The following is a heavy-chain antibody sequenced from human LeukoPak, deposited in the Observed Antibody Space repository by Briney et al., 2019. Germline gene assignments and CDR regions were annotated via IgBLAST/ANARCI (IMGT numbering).Heavy chain of an antibody. J-gene: IGHJ4*02. CDR1: GFTFGDYA. V-gene: IGHV3-49*03. D-gene: IGHD5-24*01. Sequence: GGSLRLSCTSSGFTFGDYAMSWFRQAPGKGLEWVGFIRIEAQGGTTEYAASVKDRFTISRDDSKSIAYLQMNSLKTEDTAMYYRSRTRHRWLQLASWDYWGQGSQVTVSS. CDR3: SRTRHRWLQLASWDY. CDR2: IRIEAQGGTT.